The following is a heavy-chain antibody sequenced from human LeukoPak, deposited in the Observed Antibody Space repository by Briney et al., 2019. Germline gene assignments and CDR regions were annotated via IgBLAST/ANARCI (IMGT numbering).Heavy chain of an antibody. J-gene: IGHJ4*02. D-gene: IGHD3-10*01. CDR2: ISWNSGSI. CDR3: AKAPYGPGSYYTFFDY. Sequence: PGGSLRLSCAASGFTFDDYAMHWVRQAPGKGLEWVSGISWNSGSIGYADSVKGRFTISRDNAKNSLYLQMNSLRAEDTALYYCAKAPYGPGSYYTFFDYWGQGTLVTVSS. V-gene: IGHV3-9*01. CDR1: GFTFDDYA.